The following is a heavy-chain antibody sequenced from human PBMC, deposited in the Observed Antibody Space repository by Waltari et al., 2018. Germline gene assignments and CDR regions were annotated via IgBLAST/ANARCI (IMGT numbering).Heavy chain of an antibody. CDR1: GGTFSSYA. CDR3: ATCIAVAGTCYYYGMDV. Sequence: QVQLVQSGAEVKKPGSSVKVSCKASGGTFSSYAIRWVRQAPGQGLEWMGGIIPIFGTANYAQKFQGRVTITADESTSTAYMELSSLRSEDTAVYYCATCIAVAGTCYYYGMDVWGQGTTVTVSS. D-gene: IGHD6-19*01. V-gene: IGHV1-69*01. J-gene: IGHJ6*02. CDR2: IIPIFGTA.